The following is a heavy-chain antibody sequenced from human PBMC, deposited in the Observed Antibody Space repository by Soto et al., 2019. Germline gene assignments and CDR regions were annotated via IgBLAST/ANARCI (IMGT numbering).Heavy chain of an antibody. J-gene: IGHJ4*01. CDR1: GYTFTNAW. V-gene: IGHV3-15*01. D-gene: IGHD3-10*01. CDR2: IKTKTGGGTT. Sequence: PGGSLKLACAASGYTFTNAWVSWVRQIKGKGQEWVGRIKTKTGGGTTDYAAAVRGRFTISRDDSTNTLYLQMNSLETADTGVYYCTYITMIRRITGYWGHGTLVTVSS. CDR3: TYITMIRRITGY.